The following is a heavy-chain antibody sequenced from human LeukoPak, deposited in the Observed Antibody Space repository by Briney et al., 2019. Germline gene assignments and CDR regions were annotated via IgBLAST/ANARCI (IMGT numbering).Heavy chain of an antibody. CDR1: GGTFSSYA. Sequence: GASVKVSCKASGGTFSSYAISWVRQAPGQGLEWMGGIIPIFGTANYAQKFQGRVTITRDTSASTAYVELSSLRSEDTAVYYCARDLRATWNYYYGMDVWGQGTTVTVSS. CDR3: ARDLRATWNYYYGMDV. D-gene: IGHD1-26*01. J-gene: IGHJ6*02. CDR2: IIPIFGTA. V-gene: IGHV1-69*05.